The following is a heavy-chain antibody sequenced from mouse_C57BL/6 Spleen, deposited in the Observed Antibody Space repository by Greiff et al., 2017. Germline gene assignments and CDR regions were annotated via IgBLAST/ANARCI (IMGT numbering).Heavy chain of an antibody. Sequence: VQGVESGPGLVAPSQSLSITCTVSGFSLTSYGVSWVRQPPGKGLEWLGVIWGDGSTNYHSAPISRLSISKDNSKSQVFLKLNSLQTDDTATYYCAASFIPSYFDVWGTGTTVTVSS. CDR1: GFSLTSYG. CDR2: IWGDGST. D-gene: IGHD1-1*01. V-gene: IGHV2-3*01. J-gene: IGHJ1*03. CDR3: AASFIPSYFDV.